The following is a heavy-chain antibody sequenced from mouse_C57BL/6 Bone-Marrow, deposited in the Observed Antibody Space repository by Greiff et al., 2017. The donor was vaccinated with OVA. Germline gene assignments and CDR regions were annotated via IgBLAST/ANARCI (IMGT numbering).Heavy chain of an antibody. V-gene: IGHV1-81*01. J-gene: IGHJ2*01. Sequence: QVQLKQSGAELARPGASVKLSCKASGYTFTSYGISWVKQRTGQGLEWIGEIYPRSGNTYYNEKFKGKATPTADKSSSTAYMELRSLTSEDSAVYFCARGDGNYEYYFDYWGQGTTLTVSS. D-gene: IGHD2-1*01. CDR3: ARGDGNYEYYFDY. CDR2: IYPRSGNT. CDR1: GYTFTSYG.